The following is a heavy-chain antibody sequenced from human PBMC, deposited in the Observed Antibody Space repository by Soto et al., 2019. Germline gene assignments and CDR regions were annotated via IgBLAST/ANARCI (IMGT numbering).Heavy chain of an antibody. CDR2: INAGNGNT. J-gene: IGHJ6*03. V-gene: IGHV1-3*01. D-gene: IGHD2-8*02. CDR3: ARESLVAPSYYYYYMDV. Sequence: ASVKVSCKASGYTFTSYAMHWVRQAPGQRLEWMGWINAGNGNTKYSQKYQGRVTITRDTSANTAYKELSSLISEDTTVYYCARESLVAPSYYYYYMDVWGKGTTVTVSS. CDR1: GYTFTSYA.